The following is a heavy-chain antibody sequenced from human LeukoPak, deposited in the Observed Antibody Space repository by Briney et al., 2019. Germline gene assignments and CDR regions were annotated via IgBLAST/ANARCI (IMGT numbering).Heavy chain of an antibody. J-gene: IGHJ4*02. D-gene: IGHD3-10*01. CDR3: ARGPRGNPYFDY. CDR1: GYTFTSYG. V-gene: IGHV1-46*01. CDR2: INPSGGST. Sequence: PGASVKVSCKASGYTFTSYGISWVRQAPGQGLEWMGIINPSGGSTSYAQKFQGRVTMTRDTSTSTVYMELSSLRSEDTAVYYCARGPRGNPYFDYWGQGTLVTVSS.